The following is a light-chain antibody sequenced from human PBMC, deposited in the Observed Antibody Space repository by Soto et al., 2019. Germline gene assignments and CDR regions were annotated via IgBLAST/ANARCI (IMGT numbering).Light chain of an antibody. CDR2: AAS. V-gene: IGKV1-39*01. J-gene: IGKJ5*01. CDR1: ESISRH. CDR3: QQTYSTLSIT. Sequence: DIQMTQSPSSLSASVGDGVTITCRASESISRHLNWYQQKPGKAPKILIYAASSLQNGVPSRFRGSGSGTDFTLIITNLQPEDFATYYCQQTYSTLSITFGQGTRLDI.